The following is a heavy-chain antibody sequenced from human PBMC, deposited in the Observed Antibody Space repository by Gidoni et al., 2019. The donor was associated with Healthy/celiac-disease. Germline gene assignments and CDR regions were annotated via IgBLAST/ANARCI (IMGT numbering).Heavy chain of an antibody. J-gene: IGHJ2*01. CDR3: ARDHPLVTYFDL. CDR2: IIPILGIA. CDR1: GGTFSSYA. D-gene: IGHD3-3*02. V-gene: IGHV1-69*04. Sequence: QVQLVQSGAEVKKPGSSVKVSCKASGGTFSSYAISWVRQAPGQGLEWMGRIIPILGIANYAQKFQGRVTITADKSTSTAYMELSSLRSEDTAVYYCARDHPLVTYFDLWGRGTLVTVSS.